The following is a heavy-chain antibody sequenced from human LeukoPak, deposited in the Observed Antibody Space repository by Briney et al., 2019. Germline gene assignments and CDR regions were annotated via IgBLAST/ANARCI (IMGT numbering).Heavy chain of an antibody. Sequence: PGGSLRLSCAASGFAFSSYSMNWVRQAPGKGLEWVSSISSSSSYIYYADSVKGRFTISRDNAKNSLYLQMNSLRAEDTAVYYCAKPYYYDSSGHWCFDLWGRGTLVTVSS. V-gene: IGHV3-21*01. J-gene: IGHJ2*01. CDR1: GFAFSSYS. D-gene: IGHD3-22*01. CDR3: AKPYYYDSSGHWCFDL. CDR2: ISSSSSYI.